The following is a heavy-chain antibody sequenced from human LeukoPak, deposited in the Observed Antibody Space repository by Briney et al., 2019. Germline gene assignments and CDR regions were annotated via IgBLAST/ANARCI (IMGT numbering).Heavy chain of an antibody. D-gene: IGHD6-19*01. V-gene: IGHV3-30*18. CDR1: GFTLSSYG. J-gene: IGHJ5*02. CDR2: ISYDGSNK. CDR3: AKDDGSGWYEIWFDP. Sequence: GGSLRLSCAASGFTLSSYGMHWVRQAPGKGLEWVAVISYDGSNKYYADSVKGRFTISRDNSKNTLYLQMNSLRAEDTAVYYCAKDDGSGWYEIWFDPWGQGTLVTVSS.